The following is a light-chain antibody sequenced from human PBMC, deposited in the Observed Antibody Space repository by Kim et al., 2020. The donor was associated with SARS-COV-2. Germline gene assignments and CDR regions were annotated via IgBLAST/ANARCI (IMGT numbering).Light chain of an antibody. CDR3: QQYNKWPWT. Sequence: EIVMTQSPATLSVSPGERATLSCRASQSVSSTLAWYQQKPGQAPRLLIYGASTRATGIPARFSGSGSGTEFTLTISSPQSEDFAVYYCQQYNKWPWTFGQGTKVDIK. CDR1: QSVSST. J-gene: IGKJ1*01. CDR2: GAS. V-gene: IGKV3-15*01.